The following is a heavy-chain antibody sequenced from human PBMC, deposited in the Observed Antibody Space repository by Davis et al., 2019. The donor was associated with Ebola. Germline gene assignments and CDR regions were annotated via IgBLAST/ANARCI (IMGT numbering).Heavy chain of an antibody. D-gene: IGHD3-16*01. CDR2: IYYSGST. CDR1: GGSVSSGSYY. J-gene: IGHJ5*02. CDR3: ARVYDYVWARGWFDP. V-gene: IGHV4-61*01. Sequence: PSETLSLTCTVSGGSVSSGSYYWSWIRQPPGKGLEWIGYIYYSGSTNYNPSLKSRVTISVDTSKNQFSLKLSSVTAADTAVYYCARVYDYVWARGWFDPWGQGTLVTVSS.